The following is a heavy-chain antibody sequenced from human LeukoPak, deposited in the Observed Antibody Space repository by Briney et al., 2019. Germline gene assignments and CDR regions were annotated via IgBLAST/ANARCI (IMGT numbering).Heavy chain of an antibody. J-gene: IGHJ5*02. Sequence: GGSLRLSCAASGFTLSNYEMNWVRHAPGKGVEWVSYISTGGSNIYYAASVKGRFTISSDNAQISLYLHMSSRRAEDTAVHYWARGRGGYKYGFCDLWGQETLVSVSS. D-gene: IGHD3-16*01. CDR3: ARGRGGYKYGFCDL. CDR1: GFTLSNYE. CDR2: ISTGGSNI. V-gene: IGHV3-48*03.